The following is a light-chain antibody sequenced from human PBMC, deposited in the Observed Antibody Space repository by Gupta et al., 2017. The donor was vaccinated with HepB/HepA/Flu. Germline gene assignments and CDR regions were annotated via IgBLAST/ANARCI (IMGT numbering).Light chain of an antibody. CDR2: EDF. CDR1: SGSIASNY. Sequence: FKLTQPHPVSESPGKTVTISCTRSSGSIASNYVQWYQQRPGSAPTAVIYEDFQRASGVPDRFSGSIDSSSNSASLTISGLETDDEADYYCQSYDSSNHWVFGGGTKLTVL. J-gene: IGLJ3*02. CDR3: QSYDSSNHWV. V-gene: IGLV6-57*03.